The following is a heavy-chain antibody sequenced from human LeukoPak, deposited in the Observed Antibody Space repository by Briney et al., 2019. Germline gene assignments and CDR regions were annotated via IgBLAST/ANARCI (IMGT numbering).Heavy chain of an antibody. CDR3: ARVFGYCTTTSCYDWFDP. J-gene: IGHJ5*02. D-gene: IGHD2-2*01. CDR1: GGXISNYY. V-gene: IGHV4-4*07. Sequence: PSETLSLTCTVSGGXISNYYCSWIRQPAGKGLEWIGRFHSSGSTNFNPSLKSRVTMSADTSQNQFSLRLSSMTAADTAVYYCARVFGYCTTTSCYDWFDPWGQGTVVTVSS. CDR2: FHSSGST.